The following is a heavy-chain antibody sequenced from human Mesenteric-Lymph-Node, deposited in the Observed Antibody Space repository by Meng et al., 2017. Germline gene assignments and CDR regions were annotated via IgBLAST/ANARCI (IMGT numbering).Heavy chain of an antibody. CDR1: EFTFSTYA. J-gene: IGHJ4*02. V-gene: IGHV3-23*01. D-gene: IGHD5-18*01. CDR2: ISGSGGST. Sequence: ETLSLTCAASEFTFSTYAMTWARQAPGKGLEWVSGISGSGGSTYYADSVKGRFTISRDNSKNTLYLQMNSLRAEDTAVYYCAKDRIWPYSYGWNVLFDYWGQGTLVTVSS. CDR3: AKDRIWPYSYGWNVLFDY.